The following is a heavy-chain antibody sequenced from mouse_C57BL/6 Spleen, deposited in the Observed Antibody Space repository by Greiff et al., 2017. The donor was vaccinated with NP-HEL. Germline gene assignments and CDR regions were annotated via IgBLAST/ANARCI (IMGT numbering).Heavy chain of an antibody. V-gene: IGHV1-69*01. CDR3: ARNCGSSAWFAY. Sequence: QVQLQQPGAELVMPGASVKLSCKASGYTFTSYWMHWVKQRPGQGLEWIGEIDPSDSYTNYNQKFKGKTTLTVDKSSSTAYMQLSSLTSEDSAVYYCARNCGSSAWFAYWGQGTLVTVSA. CDR1: GYTFTSYW. D-gene: IGHD1-1*01. J-gene: IGHJ3*01. CDR2: IDPSDSYT.